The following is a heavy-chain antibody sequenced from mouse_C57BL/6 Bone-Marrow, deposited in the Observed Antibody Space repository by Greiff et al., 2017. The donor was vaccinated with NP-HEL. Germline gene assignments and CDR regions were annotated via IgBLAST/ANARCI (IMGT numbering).Heavy chain of an antibody. D-gene: IGHD3-2*02. Sequence: VKLQQPGAELVKPGASVKLSCKASGYTFTSYWMQWVKQRPGQGLEWIGEIDPSDSYTNYNQKFKGKATLTVATSSSTAYMQLSILTSEDSAFYYCARDVQLRPHFDYWGQGTTLTVSS. J-gene: IGHJ2*01. CDR3: ARDVQLRPHFDY. CDR2: IDPSDSYT. CDR1: GYTFTSYW. V-gene: IGHV1-50*01.